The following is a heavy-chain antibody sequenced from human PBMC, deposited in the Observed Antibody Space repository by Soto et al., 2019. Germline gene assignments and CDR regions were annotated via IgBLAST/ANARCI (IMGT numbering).Heavy chain of an antibody. CDR2: IVVGSGNT. CDR1: GFTFTSSA. J-gene: IGHJ6*02. D-gene: IGHD3-3*01. CDR3: AAGLSPVRDFWSGYYTSHYYYGMDV. Sequence: QMQLVQSGPEVKKPGTSVKVSCKASGFTFTSSAVQWVRQARGQRLEWIGWIVVGSGNTNYAQKFQERVTITRDMSTSTAYMELSSLRSEDTAVYYCAAGLSPVRDFWSGYYTSHYYYGMDVWGQGTTVTVSS. V-gene: IGHV1-58*01.